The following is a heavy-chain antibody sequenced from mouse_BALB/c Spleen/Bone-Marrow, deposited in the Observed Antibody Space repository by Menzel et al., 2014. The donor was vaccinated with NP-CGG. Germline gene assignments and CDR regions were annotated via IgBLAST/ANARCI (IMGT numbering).Heavy chain of an antibody. D-gene: IGHD2-1*01. Sequence: QVQLQQSGAELARPGASVKMSCRASGYTFTPYTMHWVKQRPGQGLEWIGYINPSSGYTYYNQKFKDKATLTADRSSSTANLQLSSHTSEDSEVYDCARVYGNYGAMDYWVQGTSVTVSS. V-gene: IGHV1-4*01. CDR1: GYTFTPYT. CDR2: INPSSGYT. J-gene: IGHJ4*01. CDR3: ARVYGNYGAMDY.